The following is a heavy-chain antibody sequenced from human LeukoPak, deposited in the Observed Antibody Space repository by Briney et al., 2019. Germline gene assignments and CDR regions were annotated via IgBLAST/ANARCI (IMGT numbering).Heavy chain of an antibody. Sequence: SETLSLTCTVSGGSISSYYWSWIRQPPGKGLEWIGNIYYSGSTNYNPSLKSRITISVDTSKNQFSLKLSSVTAADTAVYYCARHKKGHSYDYWGQGTRVTVSS. J-gene: IGHJ4*02. CDR3: ARHKKGHSYDY. CDR1: GGSISSYY. CDR2: IYYSGST. V-gene: IGHV4-59*08. D-gene: IGHD5-18*01.